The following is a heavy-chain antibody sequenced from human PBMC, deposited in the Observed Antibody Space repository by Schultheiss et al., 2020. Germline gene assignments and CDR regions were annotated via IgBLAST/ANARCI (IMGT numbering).Heavy chain of an antibody. CDR2: ISSSSTTI. Sequence: GGSLRLSCAASEFTFSNYVMSWVRQAPGKGLEWVSYISSSSTTIHYANSVKGRFTISRDNAKNSLYLQMNSLRAEDTAVYYCARESGSGSSFDYWCQGTLVTVSS. CDR1: EFTFSNYV. D-gene: IGHD3-10*01. CDR3: ARESGSGSSFDY. J-gene: IGHJ4*02. V-gene: IGHV3-48*04.